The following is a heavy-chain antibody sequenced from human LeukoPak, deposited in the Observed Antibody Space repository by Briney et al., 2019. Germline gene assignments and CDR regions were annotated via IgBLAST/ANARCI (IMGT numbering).Heavy chain of an antibody. CDR3: ARADWFDP. CDR1: GGSISSSGSY. J-gene: IGHJ5*02. V-gene: IGHV4-39*07. CDR2: IFHSGST. Sequence: PSETLSLTCTVSGGSISSSGSYWGWIRQPPGKGLEWIGSIFHSGSTYYNPSLKSRVTISVDTSKNQFSLKLSSVTAADTAVYYCARADWFDPWGQGTLVTVSS.